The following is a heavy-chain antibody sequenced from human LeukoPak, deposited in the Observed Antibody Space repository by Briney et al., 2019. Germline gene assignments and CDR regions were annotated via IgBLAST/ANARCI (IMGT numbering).Heavy chain of an antibody. CDR3: ARGYYDFWSGYSAEYFQH. J-gene: IGHJ1*01. Sequence: SVKVSCKASGGTFSSYAISWVRQAPGQGLEWMGGIIPIFGTANYAQKFQGRVTITADESTSTAYMELSSLRSEDTAVYYCARGYYDFWSGYSAEYFQHWGQGTLVTVSS. V-gene: IGHV1-69*13. CDR1: GGTFSSYA. CDR2: IIPIFGTA. D-gene: IGHD3-3*01.